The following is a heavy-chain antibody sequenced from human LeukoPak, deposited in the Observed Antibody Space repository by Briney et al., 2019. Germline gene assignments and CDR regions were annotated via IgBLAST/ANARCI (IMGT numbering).Heavy chain of an antibody. Sequence: ASVKVSCKASGYTFTSYDINWVRQATGQGLEWMGWMNPNSGNTGYAQKFQGRVTMTRNTSISTAYMELSSLRSEDTAVYYCTRKKWLRFSTNWFDPWGQGTLVTVSS. CDR1: GYTFTSYD. D-gene: IGHD5-12*01. CDR3: TRKKWLRFSTNWFDP. CDR2: MNPNSGNT. V-gene: IGHV1-8*01. J-gene: IGHJ5*02.